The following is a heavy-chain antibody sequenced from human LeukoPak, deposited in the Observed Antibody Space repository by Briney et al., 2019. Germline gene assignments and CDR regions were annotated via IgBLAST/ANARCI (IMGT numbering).Heavy chain of an antibody. CDR2: VYYTGST. CDR3: ARFSNSSSHYGMDV. V-gene: IGHV4-39*02. Sequence: SETLSLTCTVSGGSVSSSTYYWGWIRPPPGKGLEWIGSVYYTGSTYYNPSLESRVTMSADTSKNHFSLKLRSVTAADTAVYYCARFSNSSSHYGMDVWGQGTTVTVSS. D-gene: IGHD3-22*01. CDR1: GGSVSSSTYY. J-gene: IGHJ6*02.